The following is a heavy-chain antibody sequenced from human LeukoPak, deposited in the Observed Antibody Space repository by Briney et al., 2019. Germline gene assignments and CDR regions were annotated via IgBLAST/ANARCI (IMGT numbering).Heavy chain of an antibody. D-gene: IGHD3-3*01. CDR1: GESFSGYY. J-gene: IGHJ4*02. V-gene: IGHV4-34*12. CDR2: IIDTGST. Sequence: SETLSLTCVVYGESFSGYYWTWIRQPPGKGLEWIGEIIDTGSTKYNSSLKSRDTISVDTSKNEFSLNLTSVTAADTAIYYCARGLASGYPPIPFDYWGQGTLVTVSS. CDR3: ARGLASGYPPIPFDY.